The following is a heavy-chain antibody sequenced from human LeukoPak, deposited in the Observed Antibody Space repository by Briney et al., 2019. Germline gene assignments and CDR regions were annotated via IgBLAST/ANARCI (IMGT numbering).Heavy chain of an antibody. Sequence: GGSLRLSCAASGFTVSTNYMSWVRQAPGKGLEWVSVIYSGGTTYYADSVKGRFTISRDNSKNTLYLQMNSLRAEDTAVYYCARGPSSSGYGNFDYWGQGTLVTVPS. J-gene: IGHJ4*02. CDR3: ARGPSSSGYGNFDY. V-gene: IGHV3-66*01. CDR2: IYSGGTT. CDR1: GFTVSTNY. D-gene: IGHD5-12*01.